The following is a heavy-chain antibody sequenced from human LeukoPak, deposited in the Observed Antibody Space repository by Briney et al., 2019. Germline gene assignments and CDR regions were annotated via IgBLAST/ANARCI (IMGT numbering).Heavy chain of an antibody. J-gene: IGHJ4*02. CDR3: ARDSYGSGSIDY. CDR2: MYYSGST. V-gene: IGHV4-39*07. D-gene: IGHD3-10*01. Sequence: PSETLSLTCTVSGGSISSSRYYWGWIRQPPGKGLEWIGSMYYSGSTYYNPSLKSRVTISVDTSKNQFSLKLSSVTAADTAVYYCARDSYGSGSIDYWGQGILVTVSS. CDR1: GGSISSSRYY.